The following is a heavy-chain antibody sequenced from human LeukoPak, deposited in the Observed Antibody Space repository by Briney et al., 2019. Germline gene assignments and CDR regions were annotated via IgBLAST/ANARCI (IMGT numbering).Heavy chain of an antibody. D-gene: IGHD1-20*01. J-gene: IGHJ5*02. V-gene: IGHV4-39*07. CDR3: ARVTGTDLGHNWFDP. Sequence: PSETLSLTCTVSGGSISSSSNYWGWIRQPPGEGLEWIGSIYYSGSTYYNPSLKSRVTISVDTSKNQFSLKLSSVTAADTAVYYCARVTGTDLGHNWFDPWGQGTLVTVSS. CDR2: IYYSGST. CDR1: GGSISSSSNY.